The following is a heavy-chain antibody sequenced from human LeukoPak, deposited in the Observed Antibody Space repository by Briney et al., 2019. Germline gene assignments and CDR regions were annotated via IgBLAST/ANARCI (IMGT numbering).Heavy chain of an antibody. CDR2: IIPIFGTA. CDR3: ARRKWELLGDAFDT. J-gene: IGHJ3*02. CDR1: GGTFSNSA. Sequence: SVKVSCRASGGTFSNSAISWVRQAPGQGLEWMGRIIPIFGTANYAQKFQGRVTITTDESTSTAYVELGSLRSEDTAIYYCARRKWELLGDAFDTWGQGTMVTVSS. V-gene: IGHV1-69*05. D-gene: IGHD1-26*01.